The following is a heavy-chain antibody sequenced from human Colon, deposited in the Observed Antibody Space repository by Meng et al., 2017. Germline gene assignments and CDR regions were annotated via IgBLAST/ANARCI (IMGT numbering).Heavy chain of an antibody. CDR1: VFTFSSYA. D-gene: IGHD6-6*01. J-gene: IGHJ4*02. CDR2: ITGSGDNT. V-gene: IGHV3-23*01. Sequence: GESLKISCAASVFTFSSYAMTWVRQAPGKGLEWVSGITGSGDNTYYADSVKGRFTISRDNSKNTVYLQMNSLSAEDTAIYYCASQRIAASGPPNYGGQGTQVTVSS. CDR3: ASQRIAASGPPNY.